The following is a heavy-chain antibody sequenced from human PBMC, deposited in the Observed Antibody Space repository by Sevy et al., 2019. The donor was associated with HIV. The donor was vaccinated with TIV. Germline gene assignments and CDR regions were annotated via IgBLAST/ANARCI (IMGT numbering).Heavy chain of an antibody. CDR3: AKAYSVSYYTPYDAFDI. D-gene: IGHD1-26*01. CDR1: GFTFNNFA. J-gene: IGHJ3*02. Sequence: GGSLRHSCVASGFTFNNFAIHWVRLAPGKGPEWVAVVSSDGAITYYANSIKGRFTVSRDNSKNSVYLQMSSLRTADTALYYCAKAYSVSYYTPYDAFDIWGQGTMVTVSS. V-gene: IGHV3-30-3*01. CDR2: VSSDGAIT.